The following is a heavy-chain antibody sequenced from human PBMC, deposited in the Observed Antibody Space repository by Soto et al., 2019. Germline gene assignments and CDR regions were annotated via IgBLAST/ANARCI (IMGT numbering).Heavy chain of an antibody. Sequence: ASVKVSCKASGVSLSSYIINWVRQAPGQGFEWMGGIIPLFGSANHAQKLQGRVIITADVSTNTVYMEMSSLRFEDTAIYYCIYHYDSSGFYYVDSWGQGTQVTVSS. V-gene: IGHV1-69*13. J-gene: IGHJ4*02. CDR1: GVSLSSYI. CDR3: IYHYDSSGFYYVDS. D-gene: IGHD3-22*01. CDR2: IIPLFGSA.